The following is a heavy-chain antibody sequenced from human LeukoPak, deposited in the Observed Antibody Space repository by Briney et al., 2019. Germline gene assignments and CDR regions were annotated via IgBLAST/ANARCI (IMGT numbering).Heavy chain of an antibody. V-gene: IGHV3-7*01. CDR2: IKQDGSEK. Sequence: PGGSLRLFCAASGFTFSTYWMSWVRQAPGEGLEWVASIKQDGSEKYYVDSVKGRFTISRDNAKNSLSLQMNSLRAEDMAVYYCARDDWAASGFYGMGVWGRGTTVTVSS. CDR3: ARDDWAASGFYGMGV. J-gene: IGHJ6*02. D-gene: IGHD2-15*01. CDR1: GFTFSTYW.